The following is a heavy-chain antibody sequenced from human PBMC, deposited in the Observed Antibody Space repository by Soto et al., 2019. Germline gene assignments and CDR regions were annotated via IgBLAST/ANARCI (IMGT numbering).Heavy chain of an antibody. CDR2: IIPIFGTA. CDR3: ARTWNYGYYGMDV. V-gene: IGHV1-69*13. CDR1: GGTFSSYA. D-gene: IGHD1-7*01. J-gene: IGHJ6*02. Sequence: SVKVSCKASGGTFSSYAISWVRQAPGQGLEWMGGIIPIFGTANYAQKFQGRVTITADESTSTAYKELSSLRFENTAVYYCARTWNYGYYGMDVWGQGTTVTVSS.